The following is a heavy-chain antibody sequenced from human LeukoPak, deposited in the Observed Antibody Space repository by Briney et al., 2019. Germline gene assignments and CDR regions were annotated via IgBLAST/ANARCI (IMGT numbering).Heavy chain of an antibody. Sequence: PSETLSLTCAVYGGSFSGYYWSWIRQPPGKGLEWIGEVNHSGSTNYNPSLKSRVTISVDTSKNQFSLKLSSVTAADTAVYYCARHGDYPDYWGQGTLVTVSS. CDR2: VNHSGST. CDR1: GGSFSGYY. J-gene: IGHJ4*02. D-gene: IGHD4-17*01. CDR3: ARHGDYPDY. V-gene: IGHV4-34*01.